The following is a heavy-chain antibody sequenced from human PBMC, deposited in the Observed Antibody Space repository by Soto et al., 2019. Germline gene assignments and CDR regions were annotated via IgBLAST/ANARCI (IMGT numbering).Heavy chain of an antibody. D-gene: IGHD3-9*01. J-gene: IGHJ4*02. CDR1: GYTLTELS. CDR3: SKGPTAYDILTGYDY. CDR2: FDPEDGET. V-gene: IGHV1-24*01. Sequence: ASVKVSCKVSGYTLTELSMHWVRQAPGKGLEWMGGFDPEDGETIYAQKFQGRVTMTEDTSTDTAYMELSSLRSEDTAVYYCSKGPTAYDILTGYDYWGQGTLVTVSS.